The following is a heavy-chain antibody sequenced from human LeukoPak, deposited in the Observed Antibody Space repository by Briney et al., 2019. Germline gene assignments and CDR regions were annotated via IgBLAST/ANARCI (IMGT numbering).Heavy chain of an antibody. V-gene: IGHV3-23*01. CDR1: GFTFSTYA. CDR2: IGRTGDDT. CDR3: AKGVYGHNFDY. J-gene: IGHJ4*02. Sequence: GGSLRLSCAASGFTFSTYAMRWVRQAPGKGLEWVSSIGRTGDDTYYADSVKGRFTISRDNSKNTLYLQMNSLRAEDTAVYYCAKGVYGHNFDYWGQGTLVTVSS. D-gene: IGHD5/OR15-5a*01.